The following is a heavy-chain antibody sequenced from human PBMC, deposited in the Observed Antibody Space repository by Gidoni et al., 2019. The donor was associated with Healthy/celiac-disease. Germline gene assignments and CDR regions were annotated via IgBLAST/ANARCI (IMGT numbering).Heavy chain of an antibody. CDR3: ARHKYYDFWSGPLPHYFDY. V-gene: IGHV4-39*01. D-gene: IGHD3-3*01. CDR1: GGSISRSSYY. Sequence: QLQLQESGPGLVKPSATLSRTCTVAGGSISRSSYYWGWSRQPPGKGLEWIGSIYYSGSTYYNPSLKSRVTISVDTSKNQFSLKLSSVTAADTAVYYCARHKYYDFWSGPLPHYFDYWGQGTLVTVSS. CDR2: IYYSGST. J-gene: IGHJ4*02.